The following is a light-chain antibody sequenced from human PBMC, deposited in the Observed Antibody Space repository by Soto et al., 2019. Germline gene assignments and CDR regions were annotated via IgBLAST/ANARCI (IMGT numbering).Light chain of an antibody. Sequence: DIQLTQSPSFLSASVGDRVTITCRASQGISTYLAWYHQKQGKAPKLLIYGASTVQSGVPSRFSGSGSGTDFTLTISSLQPEDFATYYCQQLNNYPLTFGGGTKVEIK. CDR3: QQLNNYPLT. CDR1: QGISTY. V-gene: IGKV1-9*01. CDR2: GAS. J-gene: IGKJ4*01.